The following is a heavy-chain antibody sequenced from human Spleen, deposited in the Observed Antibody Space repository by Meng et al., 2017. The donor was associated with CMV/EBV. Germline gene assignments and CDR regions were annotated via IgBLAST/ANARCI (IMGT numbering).Heavy chain of an antibody. V-gene: IGHV3-66*03. J-gene: IGHJ6*02. CDR1: GFIVSSTY. Sequence: GGSLRLSCTASGFIVSSTYVHWVRQAPGKGLEWVSVLYRRGDTYYADSVKGRFTISRDSSKNILYLQMTGLRAEDTAVYYCAKDADNYYGLDVWGQGTTVTVSS. CDR2: LYRRGDT. CDR3: AKDADNYYGLDV.